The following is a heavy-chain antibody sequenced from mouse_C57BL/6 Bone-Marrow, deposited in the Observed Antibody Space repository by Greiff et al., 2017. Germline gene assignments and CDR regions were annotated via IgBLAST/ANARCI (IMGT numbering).Heavy chain of an antibody. CDR3: ARDAPTVVATDY. CDR2: IYPRSGNT. D-gene: IGHD1-1*01. V-gene: IGHV1-81*01. J-gene: IGHJ2*01. CDR1: GYTFTSYG. Sequence: QVQLKQSGAELARPGASVKLSCKASGYTFTSYGIRWVKQRTGQGLEWIGEIYPRSGNTYYNETFKGKATLTADKSSSTAYMELRSLTSEDAAVYFCARDAPTVVATDYWGQGTTLTVSS.